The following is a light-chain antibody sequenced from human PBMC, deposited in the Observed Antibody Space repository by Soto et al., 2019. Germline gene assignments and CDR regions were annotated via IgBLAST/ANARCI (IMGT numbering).Light chain of an antibody. Sequence: DIVMTQSPVTLSVSPGERATLSCRASQSVSSNLAWYQQRPGQSPRLLFYGASTRATGIPARFSGSGSGTDFTLTISIPQSEDFAVYYCQQSNKWPYTFGQGTKLE. V-gene: IGKV3-15*01. CDR3: QQSNKWPYT. CDR1: QSVSSN. J-gene: IGKJ2*01. CDR2: GAS.